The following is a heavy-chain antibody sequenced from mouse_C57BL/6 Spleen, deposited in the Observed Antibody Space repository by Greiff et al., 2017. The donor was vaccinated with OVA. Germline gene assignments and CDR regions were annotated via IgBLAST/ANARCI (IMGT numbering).Heavy chain of an antibody. Sequence: QVQLQQSGTELVKPGASVKLSCKASGYTFTSYWMHWVKQRPGQGLEWIGYINPSNGGTNYNEKFKSKATLTVDKSSSTAYMQLSSLTSEDSAVYYCARKGLYGSSYGYAMDYWGQGTSVTVSS. CDR2: INPSNGGT. J-gene: IGHJ4*01. CDR1: GYTFTSYW. D-gene: IGHD1-1*01. V-gene: IGHV1-53*01. CDR3: ARKGLYGSSYGYAMDY.